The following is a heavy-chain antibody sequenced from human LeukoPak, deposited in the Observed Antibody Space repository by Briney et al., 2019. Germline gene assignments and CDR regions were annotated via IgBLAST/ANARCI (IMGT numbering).Heavy chain of an antibody. V-gene: IGHV4-34*01. CDR2: INHSGST. D-gene: IGHD3-22*01. Sequence: PSETLSLTCAVYGGSFSGYYWSWIRQPPGKGLEWIGEINHSGSTNYNPSLKGRVTISVDTSKNQFSLKLSSVTAADTAVYYCARGHYYDSSGYYGYWGQGTLVTVSS. CDR3: ARGHYYDSSGYYGY. J-gene: IGHJ4*02. CDR1: GGSFSGYY.